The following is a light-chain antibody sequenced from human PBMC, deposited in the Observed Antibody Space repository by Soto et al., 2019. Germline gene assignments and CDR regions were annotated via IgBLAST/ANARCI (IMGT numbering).Light chain of an antibody. V-gene: IGKV1-39*01. CDR2: GAW. CDR1: QSISSY. CDR3: QQTYTTPNT. J-gene: IGKJ4*01. Sequence: DIQMTQSPSSLSASVGDRVTITCRASQSISSYLNWYQQKPGKDPNLLIYGAWSLQSGVPSRFSGSGSGTYYTLTISSLQPEDFTTYYCQQTYTTPNTFGGGTKVEIK.